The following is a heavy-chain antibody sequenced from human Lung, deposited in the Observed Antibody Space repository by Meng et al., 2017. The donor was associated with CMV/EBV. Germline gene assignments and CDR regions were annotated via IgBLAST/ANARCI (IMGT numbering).Heavy chain of an antibody. J-gene: IGHJ4*02. Sequence: GGTFSSYAIRWVRPAPGQGLEWMGGIIPFFGAANYAQKFQGRVTITTDEFTTTAYMELSSLRSEDTAVYYCASSYYYDSSGYVYFDYWGQGTLVTVSS. V-gene: IGHV1-69*05. CDR2: IIPFFGAA. D-gene: IGHD3-22*01. CDR1: GGTFSSYA. CDR3: ASSYYYDSSGYVYFDY.